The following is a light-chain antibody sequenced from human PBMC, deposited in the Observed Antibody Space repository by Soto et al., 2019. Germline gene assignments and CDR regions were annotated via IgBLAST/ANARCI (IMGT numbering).Light chain of an antibody. CDR2: TDT. V-gene: IGLV1-44*01. J-gene: IGLJ2*01. Sequence: QSVLTQPPAASGTPGQRVTISCSGGNSNIGGNTVNWYQQFPGTAPKLVIHTDTQRPSRVPDRSSGSRSGTSASLAISGLQYAAEADYYCASWDDSLHGPVFGGGTKLAVL. CDR1: NSNIGGNT. CDR3: ASWDDSLHGPV.